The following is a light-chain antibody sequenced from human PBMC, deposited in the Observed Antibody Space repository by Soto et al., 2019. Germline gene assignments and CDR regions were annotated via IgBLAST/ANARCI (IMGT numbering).Light chain of an antibody. CDR3: QQYNSYSPT. V-gene: IGKV1-5*01. CDR2: DAS. CDR1: QSISSW. Sequence: DIQMTQSPSTLSASVGDRVTITCRASQSISSWLAWYQQKPGKAPKLLIYDASSLESGVPSRFSGSGSGTEFTLTISSLQPDDCATYYCQQYNSYSPTFGKGTKVEIK. J-gene: IGKJ1*01.